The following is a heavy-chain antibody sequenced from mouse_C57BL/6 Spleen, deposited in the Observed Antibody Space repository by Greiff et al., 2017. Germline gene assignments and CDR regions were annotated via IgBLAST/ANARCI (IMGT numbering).Heavy chain of an antibody. CDR1: GYTFTEYT. V-gene: IGHV1-62-2*01. CDR3: ARHETSYYYGSSYVDY. J-gene: IGHJ2*01. CDR2: FYPGSGSI. Sequence: QVQLQQSGAELVKPGASVKLSCKASGYTFTEYTIHWVKQRSGQGLEWIGWFYPGSGSIKYNEKFKDKATLTAAKSSSTVYMELSRLTSEDSAVYFCARHETSYYYGSSYVDYWGQGTTLTVSS. D-gene: IGHD1-1*01.